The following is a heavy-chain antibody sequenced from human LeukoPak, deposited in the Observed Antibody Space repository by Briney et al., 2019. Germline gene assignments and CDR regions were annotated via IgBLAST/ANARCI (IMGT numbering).Heavy chain of an antibody. V-gene: IGHV1-18*01. D-gene: IGHD6-19*01. CDR3: ARGPGPYSSGWILLYFQH. J-gene: IGHJ1*01. CDR1: GYTFTSYG. CDR2: ISAYNGNT. Sequence: ASVKVSCKASGYTFTSYGISWVRQAPGQGLEWMGWISAYNGNTNYAQKFQGRVTMTRDTSISTAYMELSRLRSDDTAVYYCARGPGPYSSGWILLYFQHWGQGTLVTVSS.